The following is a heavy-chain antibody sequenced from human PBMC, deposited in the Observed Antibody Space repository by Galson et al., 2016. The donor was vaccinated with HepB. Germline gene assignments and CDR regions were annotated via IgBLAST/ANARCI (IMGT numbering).Heavy chain of an antibody. V-gene: IGHV4-39*01. CDR1: GGSISSSSYY. D-gene: IGHD3-9*01. J-gene: IGHJ4*02. CDR2: T. Sequence: SETLSLTCTVSGGSISSSSYYWVWIRQPPGKGLEWIATTYYNPSLKSRVTVSVDTSKNQFSLKPSSVPAADTAVYYCARLTRLRYFDRSTLGGGWSFDYWGQGTLVSVSS. CDR3: ARLTRLRYFDRSTLGGGWSFDY.